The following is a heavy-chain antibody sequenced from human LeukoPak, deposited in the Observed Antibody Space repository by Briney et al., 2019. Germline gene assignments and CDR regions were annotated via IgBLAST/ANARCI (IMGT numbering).Heavy chain of an antibody. Sequence: GGSLRLSCAASGFTFSSHSMHWVRQAPGQGLEWVSYITSDSITRFYADSVKGRFTASRDNAEKSMYLQMNNLRAEDTAVYYCAKDTRTISCLDYWGQGTLVTVSS. CDR1: GFTFSSHS. J-gene: IGHJ4*02. V-gene: IGHV3-48*01. D-gene: IGHD3-3*01. CDR2: ITSDSITR. CDR3: AKDTRTISCLDY.